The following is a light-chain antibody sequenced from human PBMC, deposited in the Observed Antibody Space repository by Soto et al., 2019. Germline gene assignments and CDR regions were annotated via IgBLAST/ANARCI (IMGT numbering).Light chain of an antibody. J-gene: IGKJ5*01. CDR1: QTISSNY. CDR3: QQYSSSLIT. CDR2: GAS. V-gene: IGKV3-20*01. Sequence: GTLTLSPGERSILSCRASQTISSNYLAWYQQKPGQAPRLLIYGASGRATGIPDRFSGSGSGTDFTLTISRLEPEDFAVYYCQQYSSSLITFGQGTRLEIK.